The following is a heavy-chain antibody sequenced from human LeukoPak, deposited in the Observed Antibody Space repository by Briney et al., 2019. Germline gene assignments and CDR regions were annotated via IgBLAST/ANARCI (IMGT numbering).Heavy chain of an antibody. J-gene: IGHJ4*02. CDR1: GFTSSTFA. CDR2: ISGSGGNT. V-gene: IGHV3-23*01. D-gene: IGHD3-9*01. CDR3: AKGAGNFDWSYHDY. Sequence: PGGSLRLSCAASGFTSSTFALSWVRQAPGRGLEWVSAISGSGGNTYYADSVKGRFTISRDNSKNTLYLQLNSLRAEDTAVYYCAKGAGNFDWSYHDYWGQGTLVTVSS.